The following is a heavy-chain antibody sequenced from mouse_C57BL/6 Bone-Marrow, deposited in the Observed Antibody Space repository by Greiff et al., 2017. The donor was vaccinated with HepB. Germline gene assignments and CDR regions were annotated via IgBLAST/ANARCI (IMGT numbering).Heavy chain of an antibody. CDR3: ARKGGYDRDFDY. D-gene: IGHD2-2*01. CDR1: GYSITSGYY. Sequence: EVQVVESGPGLVKSSQSLSLTCSVTGYSITSGYYWNWIRQFPGNKLEWMGYISYDGSNNYNPSLKNRISITRDTSKNQFFLKLNSVTTEDTATYYCARKGGYDRDFDYWGQGTTLTVSS. J-gene: IGHJ2*01. CDR2: ISYDGSN. V-gene: IGHV3-6*01.